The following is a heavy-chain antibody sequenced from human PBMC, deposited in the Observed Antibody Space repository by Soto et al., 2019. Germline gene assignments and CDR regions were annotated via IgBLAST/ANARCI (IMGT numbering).Heavy chain of an antibody. CDR3: ARVARDVEMAKKIDY. V-gene: IGHV1-18*01. J-gene: IGHJ4*02. CDR1: GDTFTNYD. Sequence: AAVKVSCKASGDTFTNYDITWVRQAPGQGLEWMGWISTYNGNTNYAQNLRDRVTMTTDTSTSTAYMELRGLRSDDTAVYYCARVARDVEMAKKIDYWGQGTLVTVSS. D-gene: IGHD3-10*01. CDR2: ISTYNGNT.